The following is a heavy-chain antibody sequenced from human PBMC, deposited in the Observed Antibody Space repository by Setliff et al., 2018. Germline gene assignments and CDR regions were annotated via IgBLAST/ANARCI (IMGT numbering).Heavy chain of an antibody. V-gene: IGHV4-59*08. J-gene: IGHJ4*02. CDR1: GDSIFDNY. CDR3: ARLSPYSTGPPFDY. CDR2: ISYTGST. Sequence: PSETLSLTCSASGDSIFDNYWSWIRQSPGRGLEWIAYISYTGSTNYNPSLKSRVTISLDTSKNHFSLNLRSVTAADTAVYYCARLSPYSTGPPFDYWGQGTLVTVSS. D-gene: IGHD2-8*02.